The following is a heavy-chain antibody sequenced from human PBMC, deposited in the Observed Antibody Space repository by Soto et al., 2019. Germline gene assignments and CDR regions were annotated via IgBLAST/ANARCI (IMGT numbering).Heavy chain of an antibody. Sequence: SETLSLTCAVYGGSFSGYYWSWIRQPPGKGLEWIGEINHSGSTNYNPSLKSRVTISVDTSKNQFSLKLSSVTAADTAVYYCAAGAYFDYWGQGTLVTVSS. D-gene: IGHD1-26*01. J-gene: IGHJ4*02. CDR1: GGSFSGYY. V-gene: IGHV4-34*01. CDR3: AAGAYFDY. CDR2: INHSGST.